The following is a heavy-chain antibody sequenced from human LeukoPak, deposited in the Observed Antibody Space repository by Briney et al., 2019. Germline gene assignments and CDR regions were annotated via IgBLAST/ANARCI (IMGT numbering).Heavy chain of an antibody. J-gene: IGHJ4*02. CDR1: GFTFSNAW. D-gene: IGHD6-19*01. CDR3: ATSQQWLGVYYFDY. Sequence: GGSLRLSCAASGFTFSNAWMSWVRQAPGKGLEWVSAISGSGGSTYYADSVKGRFTISRDNSKNTLYLQMNSLRAEDTAVYYCATSQQWLGVYYFDYWGQGTLVTVSS. CDR2: ISGSGGST. V-gene: IGHV3-23*01.